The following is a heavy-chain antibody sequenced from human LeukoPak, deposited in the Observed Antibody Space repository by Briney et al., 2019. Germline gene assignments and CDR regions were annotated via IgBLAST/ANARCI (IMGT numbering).Heavy chain of an antibody. Sequence: GRSLRLSCAASGFTFSSYAMHWVRQAPGKGLEWVAVISYDGSNKYYADSVKGRFTISRDNSKNTLYLQMNSLRAEDTAVYYCARERRSTGPKGGYYFDYWGQGTLVTVSS. CDR3: ARERRSTGPKGGYYFDY. CDR2: ISYDGSNK. V-gene: IGHV3-30*04. J-gene: IGHJ4*02. CDR1: GFTFSSYA. D-gene: IGHD6-25*01.